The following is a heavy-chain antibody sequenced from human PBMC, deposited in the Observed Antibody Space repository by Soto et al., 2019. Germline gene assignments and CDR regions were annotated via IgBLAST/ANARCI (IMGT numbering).Heavy chain of an antibody. D-gene: IGHD6-6*01. CDR1: GASITSSDYY. Sequence: SETLSLTCSVSGASITSSDYYWGWIRQPPGKGLEWIGEINHSGSTNYNPSLKSRVTISVDTSKNQFSLKLSSVTAADTAVYYCARGLIAARRTGSNWFDPWGQGTLVTVSS. J-gene: IGHJ5*02. CDR2: INHSGST. V-gene: IGHV4-39*07. CDR3: ARGLIAARRTGSNWFDP.